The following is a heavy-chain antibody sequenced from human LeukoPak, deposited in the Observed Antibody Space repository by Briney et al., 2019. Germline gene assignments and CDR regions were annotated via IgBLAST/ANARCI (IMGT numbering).Heavy chain of an antibody. CDR1: GFTFSGYW. J-gene: IGHJ5*02. Sequence: GGSLRLSCAASGFTFSGYWMSWVRQAPGKGLEWVANIKPDGSDKAYVDSVKGRFTISRDNTKNSPYLQMSSLRAEDTAVYYCARAMTWGQGTLVSVSS. CDR2: IKPDGSDK. CDR3: ARAMT. V-gene: IGHV3-7*01.